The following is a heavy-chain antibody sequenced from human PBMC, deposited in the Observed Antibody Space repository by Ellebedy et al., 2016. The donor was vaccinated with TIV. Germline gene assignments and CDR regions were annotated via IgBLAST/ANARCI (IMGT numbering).Heavy chain of an antibody. CDR1: GYSFTSYW. CDR3: ARRPGGSYYYGMDV. J-gene: IGHJ6*02. D-gene: IGHD3-10*01. CDR2: IDPSDSYT. Sequence: KVSXXGSGYSFTSYWISWVRQMPGKGLEWMGRIDPSDSYTNYSPSFQGHVTISADKSISTAYLQWSSLKASDTAMYYCARRPGGSYYYGMDVWGQGTTVTVSS. V-gene: IGHV5-10-1*01.